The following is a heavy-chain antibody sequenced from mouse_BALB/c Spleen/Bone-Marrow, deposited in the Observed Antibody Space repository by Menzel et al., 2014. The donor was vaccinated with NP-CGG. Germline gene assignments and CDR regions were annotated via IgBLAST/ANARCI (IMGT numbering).Heavy chain of an antibody. CDR2: ISNGGGST. Sequence: EVKLVDSGGGLVQPGGSLKLSCAPSGFTFSDYYMYWVRQTPEKRLEWVAYISNGGGSTYYPDTVKGRFTISRDNAKNTLYLQMSRLKSEDTAMYYCARHDGYRTWFAYWGQGTLVTVSA. CDR3: ARHDGYRTWFAY. J-gene: IGHJ3*01. V-gene: IGHV5-12*01. D-gene: IGHD2-3*01. CDR1: GFTFSDYY.